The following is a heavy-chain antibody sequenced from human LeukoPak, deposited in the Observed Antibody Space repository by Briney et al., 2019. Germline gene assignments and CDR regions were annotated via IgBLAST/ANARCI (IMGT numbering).Heavy chain of an antibody. V-gene: IGHV3-21*01. CDR3: ARLLGYCSGGSCYGGNWFDP. D-gene: IGHD2-15*01. CDR1: GFTFSSYS. J-gene: IGHJ5*02. Sequence: GGSLRLSCAASGFTFSSYSMNWLRQARGKWLEWVSSFSSSSSYIYYADSVKGRFTISRDNAKNSLYLQMNSLRAEDTAVYYCARLLGYCSGGSCYGGNWFDPGGQGTLVTVSA. CDR2: FSSSSSYI.